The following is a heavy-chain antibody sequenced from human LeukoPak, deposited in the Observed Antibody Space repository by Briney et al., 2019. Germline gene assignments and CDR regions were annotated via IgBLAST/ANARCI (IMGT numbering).Heavy chain of an antibody. CDR1: GGSISSYY. CDR3: ARHLVRYFDWLLLPFDY. Sequence: SETLSLTCTVSGGSISSYYWSWIRQPPGKGLEWVGYIYYSGSTNYNPSLKSRVTISVDTSKNQFSLKLSSVTAADTAVYYCARHLVRYFDWLLLPFDYWGQGTLVTVSS. J-gene: IGHJ4*02. CDR2: IYYSGST. V-gene: IGHV4-59*08. D-gene: IGHD3-9*01.